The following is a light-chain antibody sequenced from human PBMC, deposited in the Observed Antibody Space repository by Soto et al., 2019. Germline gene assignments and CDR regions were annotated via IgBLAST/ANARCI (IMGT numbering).Light chain of an antibody. V-gene: IGKV3-15*01. CDR3: QQYNNWPPRT. CDR1: QSISNH. J-gene: IGKJ2*01. CDR2: GAS. Sequence: EIVMTQSPVTLSVSPGERATLSCRASQSISNHLAWYQQKPGPPPRLFIYGASTRATGIPARFSGSGSGTEFTLTISSLQSEDFAVYYCQQYNNWPPRTFGQGTKLEIK.